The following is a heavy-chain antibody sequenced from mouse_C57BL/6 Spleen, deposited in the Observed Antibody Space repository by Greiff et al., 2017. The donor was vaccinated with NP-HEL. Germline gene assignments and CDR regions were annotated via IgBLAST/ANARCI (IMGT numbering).Heavy chain of an antibody. D-gene: IGHD2-4*01. J-gene: IGHJ2*01. Sequence: EVQGVESGGDLVKPGGSLKLSCAASGFTFSSYGMSWVRQTPDKRLEWVATISSGGSYTYYPDSVKGRFTISRDNAKNTLYLQMSSLKSEDTAMYYCARYDYDAVDYWGQGTTLTVSS. CDR1: GFTFSSYG. CDR2: ISSGGSYT. CDR3: ARYDYDAVDY. V-gene: IGHV5-6*01.